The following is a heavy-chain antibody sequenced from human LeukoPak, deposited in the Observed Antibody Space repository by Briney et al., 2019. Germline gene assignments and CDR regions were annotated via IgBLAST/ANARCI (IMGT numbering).Heavy chain of an antibody. V-gene: IGHV3-53*01. CDR1: GFTVSSNY. CDR3: VRGTWFEELQRDH. J-gene: IGHJ4*02. CDR2: IYSGGST. Sequence: GGSLRLSCAASGFTVSSNYMSWVRQAPGKGLEWVSVIYSGGSTYYADSVKGRFTISRDNSKNTLYLQMNSLRAEDTAVYYCVRGTWFEELQRDHWGQGTLVTVSS. D-gene: IGHD3-10*01.